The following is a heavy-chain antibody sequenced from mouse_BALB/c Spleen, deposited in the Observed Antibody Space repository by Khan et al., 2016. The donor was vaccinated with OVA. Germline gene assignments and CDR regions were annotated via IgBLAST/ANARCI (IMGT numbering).Heavy chain of an antibody. CDR2: IWGGGGT. Sequence: VQLKESGPGLVAPSQSLSITCTVSGFSLSRYNIHWVRQPPGKGLEWLGMIWGGGGTDYNSTLKSRLSISKDNSKSQAFLKMNSLQTDDSAMYYWARAYYRSDGDYAMDYWGQGTSVTVSS. CDR1: GFSLSRYN. CDR3: ARAYYRSDGDYAMDY. D-gene: IGHD2-14*01. V-gene: IGHV2-6-4*01. J-gene: IGHJ4*01.